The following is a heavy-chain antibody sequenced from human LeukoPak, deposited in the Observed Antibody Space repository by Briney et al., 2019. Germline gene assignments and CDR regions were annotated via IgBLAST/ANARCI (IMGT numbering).Heavy chain of an antibody. V-gene: IGHV3-74*01. J-gene: IGHJ4*02. D-gene: IGHD2/OR15-2a*01. CDR2: INSDGSWT. Sequence: PGGSLRLSCVASGFTFSESWMTWVRQAPGKGLVWVSHINSDGSWTSYADSVKGRFTISKDNAKNTVYLQMNSLRAEDTAVYYCVSFYETYWGRGTLVTVSS. CDR1: GFTFSESW. CDR3: VSFYETY.